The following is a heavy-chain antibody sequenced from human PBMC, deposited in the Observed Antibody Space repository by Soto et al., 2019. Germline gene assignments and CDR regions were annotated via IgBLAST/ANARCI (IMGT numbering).Heavy chain of an antibody. D-gene: IGHD2-21*01. CDR2: ISCNSGTL. CDR3: EKDFRDCYNSYAFHV. CDR1: GFTFEDYA. Sequence: EVQLVESGGGLVQPGRSLRLSCEVSGFTFEDYAMHWVRQAPGKGLEWVAGISCNSGTLVYADSVRGRFSISRDNAKNSRYLQRNSLRADDTALYYCEKDFRDCYNSYAFHVWGQETMVTVSS. J-gene: IGHJ3*01. V-gene: IGHV3-9*01.